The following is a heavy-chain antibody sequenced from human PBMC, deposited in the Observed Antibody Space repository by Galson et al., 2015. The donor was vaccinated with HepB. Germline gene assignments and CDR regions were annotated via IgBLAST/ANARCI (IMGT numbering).Heavy chain of an antibody. Sequence: QSGAEVKQPGESLRISCKGSEYNFASYWISWVRQMPGKGLEWRAMIDPKNSYTHYSPSFQGHVTLSVDKSITTAYLQLSSLKASDTAIYYCARHGDFLNWFDPWGQGTLVTVSS. CDR1: EYNFASYW. J-gene: IGHJ5*02. D-gene: IGHD3-10*01. CDR3: ARHGDFLNWFDP. CDR2: IDPKNSYT. V-gene: IGHV5-10-1*01.